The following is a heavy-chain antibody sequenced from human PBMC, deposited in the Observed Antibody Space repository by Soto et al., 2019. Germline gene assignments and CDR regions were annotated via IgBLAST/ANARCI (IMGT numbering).Heavy chain of an antibody. CDR2: IKQDGSEK. J-gene: IGHJ3*02. V-gene: IGHV3-7*01. D-gene: IGHD2-15*01. CDR1: GFTFSSYW. CDR3: ARDDVVVVAANMNFHDAFDI. Sequence: GSLRLSCAASGFTFSSYWMSWVRQAPGKGLEWVANIKQDGSEKYYVDSVKGRFTISRDNAKNSLYLQMNSLRAEDTAVYYCARDDVVVVAANMNFHDAFDIWGQGTMVTVSS.